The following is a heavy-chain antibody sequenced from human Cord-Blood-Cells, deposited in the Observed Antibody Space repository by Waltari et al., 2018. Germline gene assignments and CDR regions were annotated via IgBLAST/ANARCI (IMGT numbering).Heavy chain of an antibody. CDR3: ARDIGGHSYGYDYYYYMDV. V-gene: IGHV3-21*01. CDR2: ISSSSSYI. Sequence: EVQLLGSGGGVGKPGGPLRLCCAAAGFTVWSYGLNGVRQTPGQGREWVSSISSSSSYIYYADSVKGRVTISRENAKNSLYLQMSSLRAEDTAVCYCARDIGGHSYGYDYYYYMDVWGKGTTVTGSS. D-gene: IGHD5-18*01. J-gene: IGHJ6*03. CDR1: GFTVWSYG.